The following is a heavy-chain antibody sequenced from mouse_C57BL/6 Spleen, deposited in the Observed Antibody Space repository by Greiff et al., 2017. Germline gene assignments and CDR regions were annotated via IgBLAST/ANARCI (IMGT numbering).Heavy chain of an antibody. CDR1: GYTFTDYN. V-gene: IGHV1-22*01. CDR2: INPNNGGT. CDR3: ARGGLRGYYFDY. D-gene: IGHD2-2*01. J-gene: IGHJ2*01. Sequence: VQLQQSGPELVKPGASVKMSCKASGYTFTDYNMHWVKQSHGKSLEWIGYINPNNGGTSYNQKFKGKATLTVNKSSSTAYMELRSLTSEDSAVYYCARGGLRGYYFDYWGQGTTLTVSS.